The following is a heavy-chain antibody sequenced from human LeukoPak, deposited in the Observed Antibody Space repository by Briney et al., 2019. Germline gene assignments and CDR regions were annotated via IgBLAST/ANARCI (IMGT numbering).Heavy chain of an antibody. CDR1: GGSISSYY. D-gene: IGHD3-3*01. CDR2: IYTSGST. J-gene: IGHJ4*02. V-gene: IGHV4-4*07. Sequence: SETLSLTCTVSGGSISSYYWSWIRQPAGKGLEWIGRIYTSGSTNYNPSLKSRVTMSVDTSKNQFSLKLSSVTAADTAVYYCARGLGSRFLEWLFYFDYWGQGTLVTVSS. CDR3: ARGLGSRFLEWLFYFDY.